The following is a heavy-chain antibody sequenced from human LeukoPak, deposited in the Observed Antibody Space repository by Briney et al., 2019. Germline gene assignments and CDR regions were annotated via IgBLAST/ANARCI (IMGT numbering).Heavy chain of an antibody. V-gene: IGHV4-59*01. J-gene: IGHJ5*02. CDR3: ARATLDGLGRTYWFDP. D-gene: IGHD3-10*01. CDR1: GGSISSYY. Sequence: SETLSLTCTVSGGSISSYYWSWIRQPPGKGLEWIGYIYYSGSTNYNPSLKSRVTISVDTSKNQFSLKLSSVTAADTAVYYCARATLDGLGRTYWFDPWGQGALVTVSS. CDR2: IYYSGST.